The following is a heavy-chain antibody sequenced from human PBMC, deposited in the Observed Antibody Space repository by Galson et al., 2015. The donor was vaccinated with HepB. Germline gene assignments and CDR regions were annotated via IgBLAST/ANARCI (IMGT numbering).Heavy chain of an antibody. J-gene: IGHJ4*02. Sequence: SLRLSCAASGFTFSINAMSWVRQAPGKGLEWVSAISGSGKSTYYADSVKGRFIISRDNSKNTLYLQMNSLRAEDTAAYYCAKGTAMLTPFDYWGQGTLVTVSS. CDR3: AKGTAMLTPFDY. D-gene: IGHD5-18*01. CDR2: ISGSGKST. V-gene: IGHV3-23*01. CDR1: GFTFSINA.